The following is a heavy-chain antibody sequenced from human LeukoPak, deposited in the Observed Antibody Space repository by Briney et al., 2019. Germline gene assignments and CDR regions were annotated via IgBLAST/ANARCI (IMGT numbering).Heavy chain of an antibody. CDR3: GRDDADVKNYGIQY. Sequence: GGSLRLSCAASGFTFSSYSMNWVRQAPGKGLEWVSSISSSSSYIYYADSVKGRFTISRDNAKNSLYLQMNSLRAEDTAVYFCGRDDADVKNYGIQYWGQGTLVTVSS. D-gene: IGHD5-24*01. CDR1: GFTFSSYS. V-gene: IGHV3-21*04. CDR2: ISSSSSYI. J-gene: IGHJ4*02.